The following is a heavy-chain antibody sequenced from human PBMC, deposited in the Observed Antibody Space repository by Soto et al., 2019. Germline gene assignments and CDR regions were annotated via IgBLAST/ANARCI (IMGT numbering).Heavy chain of an antibody. CDR2: IYYSGST. D-gene: IGHD3-22*01. V-gene: IGHV4-59*01. J-gene: IGHJ4*02. CDR3: AREGPRHYDSSGYYFDY. Sequence: QVQLQESGPGLVKPSETLSLTCTVSGGSISSYYWSWIRQPPGKGLEWIGYIYYSGSTNYNPSLKSRVTISVATSKNQFSLKLSSVTAADTAVYYCAREGPRHYDSSGYYFDYWGQGTLVTVSS. CDR1: GGSISSYY.